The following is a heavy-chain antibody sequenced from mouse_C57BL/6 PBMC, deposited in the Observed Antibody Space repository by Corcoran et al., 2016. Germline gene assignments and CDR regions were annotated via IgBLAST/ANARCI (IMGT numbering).Heavy chain of an antibody. CDR2: INPNNGGT. CDR1: GYTFTDYY. D-gene: IGHD2-5*01. CDR3: ARKFYSNYDWYFDV. Sequence: EVQLQQSGPELVKPGASVKISCKASGYTFTDYYMNWVKQSHGKSLEWIGDINPNNGGTSYNQKFKGKATLTVDKSSSTAYMELRSLTSEDSAVYYCARKFYSNYDWYFDVWGTGTMVTVSS. V-gene: IGHV1-26*01. J-gene: IGHJ1*03.